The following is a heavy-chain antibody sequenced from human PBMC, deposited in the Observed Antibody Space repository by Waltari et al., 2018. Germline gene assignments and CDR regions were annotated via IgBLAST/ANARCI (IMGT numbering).Heavy chain of an antibody. V-gene: IGHV1-8*01. CDR1: GYTFTRYD. CDR3: AIGRFDGDYEEGEAFDI. CDR2: MDLQSRIT. Sequence: QGQLVQSGVEGKKPGASVRVACKGSGYTFTRYDINWVRQATGQGLEWMGWMDLQSRITAYAQKPQGRLTMTRNTSITTADMELSSLRSEDTVVYYCAIGRFDGDYEEGEAFDIWCPRTLVTVSS. J-gene: IGHJ3*02. D-gene: IGHD4-17*01.